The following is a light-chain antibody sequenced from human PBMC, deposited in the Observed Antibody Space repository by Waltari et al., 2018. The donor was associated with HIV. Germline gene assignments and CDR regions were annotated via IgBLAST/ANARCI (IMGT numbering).Light chain of an antibody. Sequence: QSALTPPASVSGSPGQSITISCTGTSRDVGHYNLVSWYQQHQGKAPQLMIYEGIKRPSGVSNRISGSKSGNTASLTISGLQAEDEADYYCCSYGGSSNWVFCGGTKLTVL. CDR2: EGI. J-gene: IGLJ3*02. CDR3: CSYGGSSNWV. V-gene: IGLV2-23*01. CDR1: SRDVGHYNL.